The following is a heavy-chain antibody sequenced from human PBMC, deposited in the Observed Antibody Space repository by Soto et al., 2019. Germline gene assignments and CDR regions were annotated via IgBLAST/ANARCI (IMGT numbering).Heavy chain of an antibody. Sequence: SETLSLTCTISGGSISSYYWSWIRQPPGKGLEWIGYIYYSGSTNYNPSLKSRVTISVDTSKNQFSLKLSSVIAADTAVYYCARDLRDYDSSGYPSWGQGTLVTVSS. CDR2: IYYSGST. V-gene: IGHV4-59*01. D-gene: IGHD3-22*01. CDR1: GGSISSYY. J-gene: IGHJ4*02. CDR3: ARDLRDYDSSGYPS.